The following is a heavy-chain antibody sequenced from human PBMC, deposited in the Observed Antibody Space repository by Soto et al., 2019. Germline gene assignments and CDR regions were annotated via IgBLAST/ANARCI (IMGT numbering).Heavy chain of an antibody. D-gene: IGHD6-6*01. Sequence: LCGGSISSFYWNWIRLSAGKGLEWIGRIYLSGTTTYNPSLQSRVTMSVDTSKNQFSLNLSSLTAADTAVYYCARSPSTSSIGTFDIWGQGTKVTVSS. CDR3: ARSPSTSSIGTFDI. CDR1: GGSISSFY. CDR2: IYLSGTT. V-gene: IGHV4-4*07. J-gene: IGHJ3*02.